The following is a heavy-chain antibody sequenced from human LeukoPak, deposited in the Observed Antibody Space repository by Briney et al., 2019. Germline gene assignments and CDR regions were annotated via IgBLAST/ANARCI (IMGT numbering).Heavy chain of an antibody. D-gene: IGHD1-1*01. Sequence: PGGSLRLSCGASGFTFSNYWMHWGRQAPGKGLVWVSRINSDGSSSSYADSVKGRFTTSRDNAKNTVYLQMNSLRAEDTAVYYCTRDFYGIDYWGQGTLVTVSS. J-gene: IGHJ4*02. CDR3: TRDFYGIDY. V-gene: IGHV3-74*01. CDR2: INSDGSSS. CDR1: GFTFSNYW.